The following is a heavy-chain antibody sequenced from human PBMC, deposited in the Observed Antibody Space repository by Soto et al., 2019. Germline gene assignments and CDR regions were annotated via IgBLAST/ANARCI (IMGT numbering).Heavy chain of an antibody. CDR2: IFPGGSQT. D-gene: IGHD1-1*01. J-gene: IGHJ5*02. CDR3: ARFSGDQLERPWFDP. Sequence: PGESLKISCKGSGYGFTGYWIGWVGQMPGKGLEWMGIIFPGGSQTRYSPSFQGQVTMSVDKSISTAYLQWSSLKASDTAMYYCARFSGDQLERPWFDPWGQGTLVTVSS. V-gene: IGHV5-51*01. CDR1: GYGFTGYW.